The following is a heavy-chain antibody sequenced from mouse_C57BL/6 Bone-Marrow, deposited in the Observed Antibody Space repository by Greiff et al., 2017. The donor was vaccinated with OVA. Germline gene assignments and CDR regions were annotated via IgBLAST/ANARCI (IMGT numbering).Heavy chain of an antibody. J-gene: IGHJ3*01. V-gene: IGHV1-50*01. CDR3: ASAVLAY. CDR2: IDPSDSYT. Sequence: QVQLQQPGAELVKPGASVKLSCKASGYTFTSYWMQWVKQRPGQGLEWIGEIDPSDSYTNYNQKFKGKATLTVDTSSSTAYMQLSSLTSEDSAVYYCASAVLAYLGQGTLVTVSA. CDR1: GYTFTSYW.